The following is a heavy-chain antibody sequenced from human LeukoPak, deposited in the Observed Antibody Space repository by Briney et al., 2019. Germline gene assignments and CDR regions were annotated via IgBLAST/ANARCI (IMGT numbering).Heavy chain of an antibody. J-gene: IGHJ6*03. V-gene: IGHV3-23*01. D-gene: IGHD3-3*01. CDR2: ISGSGATT. CDR3: ARGFLEWLSHYYMDV. CDR1: GFTFNNYW. Sequence: GGSLRLSCVASGFTFNNYWMSWVRQAPGKGLEWVSAISGSGATTYYADAVKGRFTISRDNSKNTLYLQMNSLRAEDTAVYYCARGFLEWLSHYYMDVWGKGTTVTVSS.